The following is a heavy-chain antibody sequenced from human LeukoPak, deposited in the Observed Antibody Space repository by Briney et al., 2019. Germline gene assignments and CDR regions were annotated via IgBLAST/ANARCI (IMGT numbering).Heavy chain of an antibody. CDR2: IYYSGST. J-gene: IGHJ5*02. Sequence: SSETLSLTCTVSGVSISRSSYYWGWIRQPPGKGLEWIGSIYYSGSTYYHPSLKSRVTISVDTATNPLSLKLSSVTAADTAVYYCARVVGLTNWFEPWGQGTLVRVSS. D-gene: IGHD2-15*01. V-gene: IGHV4-39*01. CDR1: GVSISRSSYY. CDR3: ARVVGLTNWFEP.